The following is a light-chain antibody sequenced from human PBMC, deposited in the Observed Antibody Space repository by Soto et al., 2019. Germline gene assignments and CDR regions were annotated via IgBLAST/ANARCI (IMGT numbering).Light chain of an antibody. CDR3: QQRSNWPPT. J-gene: IGKJ4*01. CDR1: HTVANF. V-gene: IGKV3-11*01. CDR2: DVS. Sequence: DTVLTQSLATLSLSPGERATLSCRASHTVANFLAWYQHKAGQAPRLLIYDVSNRATGIPARFSGSGSGTDFTLTISSLEPDDFAVYYCQQRSNWPPTFGGGTNVEIK.